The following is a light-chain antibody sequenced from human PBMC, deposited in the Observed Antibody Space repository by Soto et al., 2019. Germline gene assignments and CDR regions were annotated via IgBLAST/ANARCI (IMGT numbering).Light chain of an antibody. CDR3: QQSYSTPFT. CDR2: AAS. Sequence: MHINHWAYAVSASFGCTFSSAFRASQSISSYLNWYQQKPGKAPKLLIYAASSLQSGVPSRFSGSGSGTDFTLTISSLQPEDFATYYCQQSYSTPFTFGQGTRLDIK. J-gene: IGKJ5*01. V-gene: IGKV1-39*01. CDR1: QSISSY.